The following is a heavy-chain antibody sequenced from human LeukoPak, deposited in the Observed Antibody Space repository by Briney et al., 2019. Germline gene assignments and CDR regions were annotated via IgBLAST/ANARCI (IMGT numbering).Heavy chain of an antibody. CDR2: MNGDGSTI. CDR3: VRGTGNWYGVDS. Sequence: PGGSLRLSCAATGFTFSSSWMHWVRQVPGKGLVWVSYMNGDGSTISHADSVKGRFTMSRDNAQNTLHLQMNSLREDDTAVYFCVRGTGNWYGVDSWGRGTLVTVSS. D-gene: IGHD1-14*01. CDR1: GFTFSSSW. V-gene: IGHV3-74*01. J-gene: IGHJ4*02.